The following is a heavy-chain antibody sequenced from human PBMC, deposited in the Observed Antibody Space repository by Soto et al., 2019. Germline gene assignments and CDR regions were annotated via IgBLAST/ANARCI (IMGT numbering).Heavy chain of an antibody. CDR1: GGSFSGYY. J-gene: IGHJ5*02. V-gene: IGHV4-34*01. CDR2: INHSGST. CDR3: ASYSGNNWFDP. Sequence: PSETLSLTCAVYGGSFSGYYWSWIRQPPGKGLEWIGEINHSGSTNYNPSLKSRVTISVDTSKNQFSLKLSSVTAADTAVYYCASYSGNNWFDPWGQGTLVTVSS. D-gene: IGHD3-10*01.